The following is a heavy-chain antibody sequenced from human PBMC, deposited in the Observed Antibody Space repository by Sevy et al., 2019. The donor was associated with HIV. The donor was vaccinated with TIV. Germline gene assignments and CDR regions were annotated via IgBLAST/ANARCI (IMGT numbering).Heavy chain of an antibody. CDR2: IYYSGST. D-gene: IGHD2-21*01. V-gene: IGHV4-61*01. CDR3: ARTADCGGDCKEYNWFDP. Sequence: SETLSLTCTVSGGSVSSGSYYWSWIRQPPGMGLEWIGYIYYSGSTNYNPSLKSRVTISVDTSKNQFSLKLSSVTAADTAVYYCARTADCGGDCKEYNWFDPWGQGTLVTVSS. J-gene: IGHJ5*02. CDR1: GGSVSSGSYY.